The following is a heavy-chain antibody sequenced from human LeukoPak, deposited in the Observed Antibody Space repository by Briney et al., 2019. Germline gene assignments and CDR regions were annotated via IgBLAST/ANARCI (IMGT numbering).Heavy chain of an antibody. CDR1: GYTLTELS. CDR2: FDPEDGET. J-gene: IGHJ3*02. CDR3: ATAAYSSGWYVAFDI. V-gene: IGHV1-24*01. D-gene: IGHD6-19*01. Sequence: ASVKVSCKVSGYTLTELSMHWVRQAPGNRLEWMGGFDPEDGETIYAQKFQGRVTMTEDTSTDTAYMELSSLRSEDTAVYYCATAAYSSGWYVAFDIWGQGTMVTVSS.